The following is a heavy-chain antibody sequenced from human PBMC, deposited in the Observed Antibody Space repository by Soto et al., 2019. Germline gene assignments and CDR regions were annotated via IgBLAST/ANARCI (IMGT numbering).Heavy chain of an antibody. D-gene: IGHD3-16*01. V-gene: IGHV3-23*01. CDR1: GFTFGNYA. CDR2: ISGSGGRS. CDR3: VKAYFVWSSEQPYYFDY. J-gene: IGHJ4*02. Sequence: GGSLRLSCAASGFTFGNYAMTWVRQGPGKGLEWVSGISGSGGRSYYADSVKGRFTISRDNSKSTLYLQMNSLRAEDTAVYYCVKAYFVWSSEQPYYFDYWGQGTLVTVSS.